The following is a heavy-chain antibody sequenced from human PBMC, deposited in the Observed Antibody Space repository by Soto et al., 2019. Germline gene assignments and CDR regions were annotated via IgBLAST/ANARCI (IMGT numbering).Heavy chain of an antibody. CDR2: IYWDDDE. D-gene: IGHD6-19*01. V-gene: IGHV2-5*02. J-gene: IGHJ3*02. CDR3: AQAVAGPSFAFDI. CDR1: GFLLSTSGVG. Sequence: SGPTLVNPTQTLTLTCSFSGFLLSTSGVGVVWIRHPPGKALEWLGIIYWDDDERYSPSLRSRLTITKDTSKNQVVLRMTNMDPVDTATYYCAQAVAGPSFAFDIWGQGTMVTVSS.